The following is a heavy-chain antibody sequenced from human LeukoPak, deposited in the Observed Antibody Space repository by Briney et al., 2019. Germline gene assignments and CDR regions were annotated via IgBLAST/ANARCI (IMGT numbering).Heavy chain of an antibody. CDR1: GFTFSSYG. Sequence: PGGSLRLSCAASGFTFSSYGMHWVRQAPGKGLEWVAVIWYDGSNKYYVDSVKGRFTISRDNSKNTLYLQMNSLRAEDTAVYYCARDSTTGGRNAFDIWGQGTMVTVSS. CDR2: IWYDGSNK. V-gene: IGHV3-33*01. CDR3: ARDSTTGGRNAFDI. D-gene: IGHD7-27*01. J-gene: IGHJ3*02.